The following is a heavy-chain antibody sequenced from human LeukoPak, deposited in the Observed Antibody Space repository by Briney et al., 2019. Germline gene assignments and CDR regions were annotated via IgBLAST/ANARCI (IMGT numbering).Heavy chain of an antibody. V-gene: IGHV3-23*01. CDR1: GFTFSDYA. CDR2: ITGSGTGT. D-gene: IGHD4-17*01. Sequence: PGGSLRLSCAASGFTFSDYAMNWVRQAPGKGLEWVSIITGSGTGTYLAGSVKGRFTISRDNSKDMLYLQMNYLRAEDTAVYYCARARSAGLRLYYFNSWGQGTLVTVSS. J-gene: IGHJ4*02. CDR3: ARARSAGLRLYYFNS.